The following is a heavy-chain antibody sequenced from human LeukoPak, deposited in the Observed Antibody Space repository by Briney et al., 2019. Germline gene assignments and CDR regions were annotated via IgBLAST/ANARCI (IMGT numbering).Heavy chain of an antibody. CDR1: GFMFSSSA. CDR2: ISVYESHK. CDR3: AKDQGTGFSDFDY. V-gene: IGHV3-30*18. J-gene: IGHJ4*02. Sequence: GGSLRLSCAASGFMFSSSAMHWVRQAPGKGLEWVAVISVYESHKYYADSVKGRFTLSRDNSKNTLYLQMNSLTTEDTAVYYCAKDQGTGFSDFDYWGQGTLVTVSS. D-gene: IGHD6-19*01.